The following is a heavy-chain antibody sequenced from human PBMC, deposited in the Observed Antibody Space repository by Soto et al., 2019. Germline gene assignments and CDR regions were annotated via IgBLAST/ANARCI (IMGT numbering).Heavy chain of an antibody. J-gene: IGHJ6*02. CDR2: IYYSGST. Sequence: SETLSLTCTVSGGSISSYYWSWLRQPPGKGLEWIGYIYYSGSTNYNPSLKSRVTISVDTSKNQFSLKLSSVTAADTAVYYCARSDYYYYYGMDVWGQGTTVTVS. CDR3: ARSDYYYYYGMDV. V-gene: IGHV4-59*01. CDR1: GGSISSYY.